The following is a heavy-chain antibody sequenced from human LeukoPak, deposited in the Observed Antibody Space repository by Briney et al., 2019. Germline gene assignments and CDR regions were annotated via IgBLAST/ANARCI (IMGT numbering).Heavy chain of an antibody. J-gene: IGHJ4*02. V-gene: IGHV3-30-3*01. CDR1: GFTFSSYA. CDR3: ARDQPSCYKCGY. D-gene: IGHD2-2*02. CDR2: ISYDGSNK. Sequence: PGGSLRLSCAASGFTFSSYAMHWVRQAPGKGLEWVAVISYDGSNKYYADSVKGRFTISRDNSKNTLYLQMNSLRAEDTAVYYCARDQPSCYKCGYWGQGTLVTVSS.